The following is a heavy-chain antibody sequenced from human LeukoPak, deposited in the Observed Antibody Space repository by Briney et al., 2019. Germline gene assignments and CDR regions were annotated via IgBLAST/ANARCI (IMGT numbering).Heavy chain of an antibody. V-gene: IGHV2-70*11. CDR2: IDWDDEK. CDR1: GISVSTTGMC. CDR3: ARIPRPMSGYYD. D-gene: IGHD3-3*01. Sequence: SGPALVKPTQTVTLTCTFSGISVSTTGMCVSWIRQPPGKALEWLARIDWDDEKHYTTSLKTRLTISKDTSKNQVVLTMTNMDPVDTATYYCARIPRPMSGYYDWGPGTLVTVSS. J-gene: IGHJ4*02.